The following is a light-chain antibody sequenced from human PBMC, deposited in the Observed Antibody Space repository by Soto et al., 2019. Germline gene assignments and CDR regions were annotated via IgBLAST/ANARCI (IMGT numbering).Light chain of an antibody. CDR3: SSYTSSRTVL. Sequence: QSALTQPASVSGSPGQSITISCTGTSSDVGGYNYVSWYQQHPGRSPQLMIYDVSNRPSGVSNRFSGSRSGNTASLTVSGLQAEYEADYYCSSYTSSRTVLFGGGTKVTVL. J-gene: IGLJ2*01. CDR2: DVS. CDR1: SSDVGGYNY. V-gene: IGLV2-14*01.